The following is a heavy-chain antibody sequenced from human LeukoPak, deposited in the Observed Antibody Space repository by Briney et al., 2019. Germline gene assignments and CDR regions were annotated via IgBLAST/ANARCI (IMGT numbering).Heavy chain of an antibody. V-gene: IGHV4-61*02. CDR1: GGSLSSGSYY. D-gene: IGHD3-22*01. CDR2: IYTSGST. J-gene: IGHJ4*02. CDR3: AREKIADSSKDY. Sequence: SETLSLTCTVSGGSLSSGSYYWSWLRQPAGGGLEWIGRIYTSGSTNYNPSLKSRVTISVDTSKNQFSLKLSSVTAADTAVYYCAREKIADSSKDYWGQGTLVTVSS.